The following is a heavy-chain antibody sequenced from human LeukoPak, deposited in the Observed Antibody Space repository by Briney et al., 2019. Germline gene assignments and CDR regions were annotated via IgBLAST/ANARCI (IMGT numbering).Heavy chain of an antibody. V-gene: IGHV3-21*01. CDR3: ARTPVGSYDFWSGYYSFYYYGMDV. D-gene: IGHD3-3*01. Sequence: PGGSLRLSCAASGFTFSSYSMNWVRQAPGKGLEWVSSISSSSSYIYYADSVKGRFTISRDNAKNSLYLQMNSLRAEDTAVYYCARTPVGSYDFWSGYYSFYYYGMDVWGQGTTVTVSS. J-gene: IGHJ6*02. CDR1: GFTFSSYS. CDR2: ISSSSSYI.